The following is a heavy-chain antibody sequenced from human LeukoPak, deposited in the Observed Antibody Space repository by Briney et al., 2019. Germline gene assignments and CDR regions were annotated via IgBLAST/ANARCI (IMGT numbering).Heavy chain of an antibody. Sequence: GGSLRLSCAASGFTFSLNEMNWVRQAPGRGLEWVSYINGPATNIFYADSVKGRFTISRDNAKNSLYLQMNSLRVEDTAVYYCATTLSGWSPPQTSYYSYYMDVWGKGTTVTISS. CDR1: GFTFSLNE. CDR2: INGPATNI. V-gene: IGHV3-48*03. D-gene: IGHD6-19*01. CDR3: ATTLSGWSPPQTSYYSYYMDV. J-gene: IGHJ6*03.